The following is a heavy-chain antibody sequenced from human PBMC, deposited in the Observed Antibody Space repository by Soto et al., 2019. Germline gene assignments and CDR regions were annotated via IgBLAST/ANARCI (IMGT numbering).Heavy chain of an antibody. CDR1: GFTLSSYA. Sequence: GGSLRLSCAASGFTLSSYAVNWVRQAPGKGLEWVALICSGSSTKYYADSVKGRFTISRDNAKNSLYLQMNSLRAEDTAVYYCARDRWSPVTPYIDYWGQGTLVTVSS. CDR3: ARDRWSPVTPYIDY. CDR2: ICSGSSTK. D-gene: IGHD4-17*01. J-gene: IGHJ4*02. V-gene: IGHV3-30-3*01.